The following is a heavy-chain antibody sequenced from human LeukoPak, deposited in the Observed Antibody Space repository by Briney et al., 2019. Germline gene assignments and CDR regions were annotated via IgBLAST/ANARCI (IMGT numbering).Heavy chain of an antibody. J-gene: IGHJ6*03. CDR3: ARAPRSSGYYSYYYYMDV. CDR1: GFTFSDHY. D-gene: IGHD3-22*01. CDR2: IKQDGSEK. V-gene: IGHV3-7*01. Sequence: GGSLRLSCAASGFTFSDHYMDWVRQAPGKGLEWVANIKQDGSEKYYVDSVKGRFTISRDNAKNSLYLQMNSLRAEDTAVYYCARAPRSSGYYSYYYYMDVWGKGTTVTVSS.